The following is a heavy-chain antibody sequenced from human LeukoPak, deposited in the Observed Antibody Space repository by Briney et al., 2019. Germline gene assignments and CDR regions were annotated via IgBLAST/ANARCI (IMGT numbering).Heavy chain of an antibody. J-gene: IGHJ4*02. CDR2: ISSSSSYI. V-gene: IGHV3-21*01. CDR1: GFTFSSYS. D-gene: IGHD2-2*01. Sequence: PGRSLRLSCAASGFTFSSYSMNWVRQAPGKGLEWVSSISSSSSYIYYADSVKGRFTISRDNAKNSLYLQMNSLRAEDTAVYYCARGGSHCSSTSCYVPHYWGQGTLVTVSS. CDR3: ARGGSHCSSTSCYVPHY.